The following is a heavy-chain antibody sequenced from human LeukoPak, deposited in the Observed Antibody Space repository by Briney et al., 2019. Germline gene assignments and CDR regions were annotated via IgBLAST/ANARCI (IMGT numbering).Heavy chain of an antibody. CDR3: ARDYYGSGDY. CDR2: ISGSGGST. V-gene: IGHV3-23*01. D-gene: IGHD3-10*01. Sequence: GGSLRLSCAASGFTFSSYAMSWVRQAPGKGLEWVSGISGSGGSTYYADSVKGRFTISRDNSKNTLYLQMNSLRAEDTAVYYCARDYYGSGDYWGQGTLVTVPS. J-gene: IGHJ4*02. CDR1: GFTFSSYA.